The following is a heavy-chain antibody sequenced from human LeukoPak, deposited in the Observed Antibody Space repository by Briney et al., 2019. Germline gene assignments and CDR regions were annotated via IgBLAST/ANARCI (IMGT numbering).Heavy chain of an antibody. Sequence: GGSLRLSCAASGFTFSSYAMSWVRQAPGKGLEWVSGISESGGSTYYADSVKGRFTISRDNSKNTLYLQMNSLRAKDTAVYYCAKDLSGSYLFDYWGQGTLVTVSS. CDR1: GFTFSSYA. V-gene: IGHV3-23*01. J-gene: IGHJ4*02. D-gene: IGHD1-26*01. CDR3: AKDLSGSYLFDY. CDR2: ISESGGST.